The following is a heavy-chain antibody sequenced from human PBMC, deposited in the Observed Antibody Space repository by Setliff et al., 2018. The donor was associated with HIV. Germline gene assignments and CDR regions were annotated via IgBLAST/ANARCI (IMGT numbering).Heavy chain of an antibody. CDR3: ARLTTTYCSGGNCWSSASLPPAGWFDP. V-gene: IGHV4-34*01. CDR2: INHSGST. J-gene: IGHJ5*02. D-gene: IGHD2-15*01. CDR1: GGSFSGYY. Sequence: SETLSLTCAVYGGSFSGYYWSWIRQPPGKGLEWIGEINHSGSTNYNPSLKSRVTISVDTSKNQFSLKLSSVTAADTAVFYCARLTTTYCSGGNCWSSASLPPAGWFDPWGQGTLVTVSS.